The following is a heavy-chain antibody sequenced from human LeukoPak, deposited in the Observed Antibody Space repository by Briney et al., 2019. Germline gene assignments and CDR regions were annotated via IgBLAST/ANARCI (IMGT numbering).Heavy chain of an antibody. CDR2: IYSSGAT. V-gene: IGHV4-61*02. D-gene: IGHD5-12*01. Sequence: PSETLSLTCTVSGGSIVSGTFYWGWLRQPAGRGLEWVGRIYSSGATSYNPSLKSRVTISVDTSKNQFSLKLTSVTGADTAVYYCARAYSPTDYFDYWGQGTLVTVSS. CDR1: GGSIVSGTFY. CDR3: ARAYSPTDYFDY. J-gene: IGHJ4*02.